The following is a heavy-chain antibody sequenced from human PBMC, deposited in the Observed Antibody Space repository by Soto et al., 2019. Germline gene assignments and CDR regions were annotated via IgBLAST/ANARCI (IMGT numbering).Heavy chain of an antibody. Sequence: SETLSLTCAVYGGSFSGYYWSWIRQPPGKGLEWIGEINHSGSTNYNPSLKSRVTISVDTSKNQFSLKLSSVTAADTAVYYCARGRRPWRLGLDYWGQGTLVTVPS. D-gene: IGHD6-6*01. V-gene: IGHV4-34*01. J-gene: IGHJ4*02. CDR3: ARGRRPWRLGLDY. CDR2: INHSGST. CDR1: GGSFSGYY.